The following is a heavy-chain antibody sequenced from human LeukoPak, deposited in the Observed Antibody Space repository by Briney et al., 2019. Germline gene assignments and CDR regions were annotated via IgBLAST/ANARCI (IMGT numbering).Heavy chain of an antibody. J-gene: IGHJ4*02. Sequence: PGRSLRLSCAASGFIFDDYAMHWVRQAPGKGLEWVSGISWNSGKIDYADSVKGRFTISRDNAKNSLYLQMNSLTVGDMALYYCAKDRGYSSSFFEIWGQGTLVTVSS. CDR1: GFIFDDYA. D-gene: IGHD6-13*01. V-gene: IGHV3-9*03. CDR3: AKDRGYSSSFFEI. CDR2: ISWNSGKI.